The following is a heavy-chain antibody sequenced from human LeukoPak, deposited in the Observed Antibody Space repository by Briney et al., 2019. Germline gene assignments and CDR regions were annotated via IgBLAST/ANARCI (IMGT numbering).Heavy chain of an antibody. V-gene: IGHV3-23*01. J-gene: IGHJ4*02. CDR3: AKVENFRGPLN. CDR1: GFTFSSYA. Sequence: GRSLRLSCAASGFTFSSYAMSWVRQAPGKGLEWVSDISGSGGSTYYADSVKGRFTISRDNSKNTLYLQMNSLRAEDTAVYYCAKVENFRGPLNWGQGTLVTVSS. D-gene: IGHD3-3*01. CDR2: ISGSGGST.